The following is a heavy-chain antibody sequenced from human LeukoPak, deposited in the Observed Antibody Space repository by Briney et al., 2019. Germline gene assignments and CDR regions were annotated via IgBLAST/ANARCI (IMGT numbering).Heavy chain of an antibody. V-gene: IGHV4-61*08. CDR3: ARWVPAAIGWFDP. D-gene: IGHD2-2*02. CDR2: IYYSGST. Sequence: SETLSLTCTVSGGSISSGGYYWSWIRQHPGKGLEWIGYIYYSGSTNYNPSLKSRVTISVDTSKNQFSLKLSSVTAADTAVYYCARWVPAAIGWFDPWGQGTLVTVSS. J-gene: IGHJ5*02. CDR1: GGSISSGGYY.